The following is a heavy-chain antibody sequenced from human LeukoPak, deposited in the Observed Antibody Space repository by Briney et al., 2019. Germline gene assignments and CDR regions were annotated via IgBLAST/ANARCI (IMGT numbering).Heavy chain of an antibody. J-gene: IGHJ4*02. Sequence: GGSLRLSCAASGFTFSSYWMHWVRQAPGKGLVLVSRINSDGISTIYADSVKGRFTISRDNDKNTLYLQMNSLRAEDTAVYYCARPGGYSGYDFWSSPFDYWGQGTLVTVSS. V-gene: IGHV3-74*01. CDR2: INSDGIST. CDR1: GFTFSSYW. CDR3: ARPGGYSGYDFWSSPFDY. D-gene: IGHD5-12*01.